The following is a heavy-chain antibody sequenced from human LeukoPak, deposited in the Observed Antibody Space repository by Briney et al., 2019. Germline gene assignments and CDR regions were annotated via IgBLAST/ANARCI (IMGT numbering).Heavy chain of an antibody. D-gene: IGHD3-10*01. V-gene: IGHV1-8*01. J-gene: IGHJ4*02. CDR2: VNPNSGNT. Sequence: ASVKLSCKASGYTFTSYDINWVRQATGQGPEWMGWVNPNSGNTGYAQQFQGRVTMTRTTSTSTAYMELSSLRSDDTAVYYCARGRFGQLLQDYWGQGTLVTVSS. CDR1: GYTFTSYD. CDR3: ARGRFGQLLQDY.